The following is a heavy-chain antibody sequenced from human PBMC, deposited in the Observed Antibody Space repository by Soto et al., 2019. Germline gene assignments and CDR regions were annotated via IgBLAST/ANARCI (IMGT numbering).Heavy chain of an antibody. Sequence: QVQLVESGGGVVQPGRSLRLSCAASGFTFSSYGMHWVRQAPGKGLGWVAVISYDGSNKYYADSVKGRFTISRDNSKNTLYLQMNSLRAEDTAVYYCAKGYSSSSVDYWGQGTLVTVSS. CDR2: ISYDGSNK. J-gene: IGHJ4*02. D-gene: IGHD6-6*01. CDR1: GFTFSSYG. CDR3: AKGYSSSSVDY. V-gene: IGHV3-30*18.